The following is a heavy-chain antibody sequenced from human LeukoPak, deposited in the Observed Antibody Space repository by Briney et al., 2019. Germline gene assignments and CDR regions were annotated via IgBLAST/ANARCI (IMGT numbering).Heavy chain of an antibody. J-gene: IGHJ1*01. Sequence: ASVKVSCKASGYTFTSYDINWVRQATGQRLEWMGWMNPNSGNTGYAQKFQGRVTMTRNTSISTAYMELSSLRSEDTAVYYCARVRSKAAAPPQHWGQGTLVTVSS. V-gene: IGHV1-8*01. CDR3: ARVRSKAAAPPQH. CDR1: GYTFTSYD. CDR2: MNPNSGNT. D-gene: IGHD6-13*01.